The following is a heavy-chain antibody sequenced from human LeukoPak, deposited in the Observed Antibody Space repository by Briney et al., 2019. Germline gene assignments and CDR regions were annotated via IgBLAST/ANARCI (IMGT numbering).Heavy chain of an antibody. CDR1: GGSFSGYY. Sequence: SETLSLTCAVYGGSFSGYYWSWIRQPPGKGLEWIGEINHSGSTNYNPSLKSRVTISVDTSKNQFSLKLSSVTAADTAVYYCARDGPGGSYYYYMDVWGKGTTVTVSS. CDR3: ARDGPGGSYYYYMDV. V-gene: IGHV4-34*01. D-gene: IGHD2-2*01. CDR2: INHSGST. J-gene: IGHJ6*03.